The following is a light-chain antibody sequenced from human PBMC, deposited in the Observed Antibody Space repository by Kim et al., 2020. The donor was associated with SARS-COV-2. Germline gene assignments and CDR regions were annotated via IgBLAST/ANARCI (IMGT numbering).Light chain of an antibody. CDR3: SAWDSSLSAWV. V-gene: IGLV10-54*01. CDR1: INNVGNQG. Sequence: QAGLTQPPSVSKGLRQTATLTCTGNINNVGNQGAAWLQQHQGHPPKLLFYRDNNRPSGISARFSASRSGSTASLTITGLQPEDEADYYCSAWDSSLSAWVFGGGNQLTVL. J-gene: IGLJ3*02. CDR2: RDN.